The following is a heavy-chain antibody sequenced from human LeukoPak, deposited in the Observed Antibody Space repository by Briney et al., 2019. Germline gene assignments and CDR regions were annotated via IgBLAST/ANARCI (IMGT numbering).Heavy chain of an antibody. J-gene: IGHJ5*02. CDR3: ARDDLLHRNWFDP. Sequence: GGSLRLSCAASGFTFSSYEMNWVRQAPGKGLEWVSSISSSSSYIYYADSVKGRFTISRDNSKNSLYLQMNSLRVEDTAFYYCARDDLLHRNWFDPWGQGTLVTVSS. CDR2: ISSSSSYI. D-gene: IGHD3-22*01. CDR1: GFTFSSYE. V-gene: IGHV3-21*04.